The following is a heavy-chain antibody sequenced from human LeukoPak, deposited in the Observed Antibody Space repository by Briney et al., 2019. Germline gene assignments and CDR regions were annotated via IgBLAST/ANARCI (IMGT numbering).Heavy chain of an antibody. V-gene: IGHV4-59*08. J-gene: IGHJ5*02. CDR3: ARHLEAGSSSWFDP. Sequence: PSETLSLTCTVSGGSISSYYWSWIRQPPGKGLEWIGYIYYSGSTNYNPSLKSRVTISVDTSKNQSSLKLSSVTAADTAVYYCARHLEAGSSSWFDPWGQGTLVTVSS. D-gene: IGHD3-10*01. CDR2: IYYSGST. CDR1: GGSISSYY.